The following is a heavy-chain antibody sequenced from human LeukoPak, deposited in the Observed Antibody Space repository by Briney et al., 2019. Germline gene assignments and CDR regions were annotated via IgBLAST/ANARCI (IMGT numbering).Heavy chain of an antibody. Sequence: PGGSLKLSCAASGFTLSNYWMHWVRQAPGKGLEWVANIRQDGGEIYYVGSVKGRFSISRDNAKNSVYLQVNSLRAEDTAVYYCARALSAWGQGTLVTVSS. CDR3: ARALSA. CDR2: IRQDGGEI. CDR1: GFTLSNYW. D-gene: IGHD3-3*01. J-gene: IGHJ4*02. V-gene: IGHV3-7*03.